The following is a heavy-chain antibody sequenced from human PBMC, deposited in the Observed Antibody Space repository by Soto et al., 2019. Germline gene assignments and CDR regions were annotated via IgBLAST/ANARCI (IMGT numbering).Heavy chain of an antibody. Sequence: VQLVESGGGVVQPGRSLRLSCAASGFTFSTHAMHWVRQAPGKGLECVEIVSFDGSNKYYEDSVKGRFTISRDNSKNTLYLQMSGLTPEDTAFYYCARDQTGITTAGGGRIDRWGQGTLVTVSS. V-gene: IGHV3-30-3*01. CDR3: ARDQTGITTAGGGRIDR. CDR2: VSFDGSNK. CDR1: GFTFSTHA. D-gene: IGHD6-13*01. J-gene: IGHJ5*02.